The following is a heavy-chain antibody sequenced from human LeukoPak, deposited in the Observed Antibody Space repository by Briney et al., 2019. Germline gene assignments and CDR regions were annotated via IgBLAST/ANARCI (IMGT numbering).Heavy chain of an antibody. D-gene: IGHD5-18*01. CDR1: GGSISSSSYY. J-gene: IGHJ4*02. Sequence: PSETLSLTCTVSGGSISSSSYYWGWIRQPPGKGLEWIGRIYTSGSTNYNPSLKSRVTISVGTSKNQFSLKLSSVTAADTAVYYCATLGYSYGTDYWGQGTLVTVSS. V-gene: IGHV4-39*07. CDR3: ATLGYSYGTDY. CDR2: IYTSGST.